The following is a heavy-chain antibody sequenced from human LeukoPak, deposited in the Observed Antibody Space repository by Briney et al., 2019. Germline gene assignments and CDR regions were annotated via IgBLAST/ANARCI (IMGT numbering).Heavy chain of an antibody. V-gene: IGHV3-21*04. CDR1: GFTFSSYS. J-gene: IGHJ4*02. CDR2: ISSSSSYI. Sequence: GGSLRLSCAASGFTFSSYSMNWVRQAPGKGLEWVSSISSSSSYIYYADSVKGRFTISRDNAKNSLYLQMNSLRAEDTAVYYCAKDLGQRVGATPPDYWGQGTLVTVSS. D-gene: IGHD1-26*01. CDR3: AKDLGQRVGATPPDY.